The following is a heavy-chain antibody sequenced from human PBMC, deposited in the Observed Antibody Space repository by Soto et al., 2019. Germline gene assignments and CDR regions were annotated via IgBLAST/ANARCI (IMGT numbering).Heavy chain of an antibody. CDR1: GFTFSRYN. V-gene: IGHV3-30*03. J-gene: IGHJ4*02. Sequence: QVQLVESGGDVVQPGRSLRLSCATSGFTFSRYNMHWVRQTPGRGLEWLALISENGRKVYYADSVKGRFTISRDYSKSTVYLQMNSLRAEDTALYYCAGDFRWCFDSWGQGTLVTVSS. CDR3: AGDFRWCFDS. D-gene: IGHD2-8*02. CDR2: ISENGRKV.